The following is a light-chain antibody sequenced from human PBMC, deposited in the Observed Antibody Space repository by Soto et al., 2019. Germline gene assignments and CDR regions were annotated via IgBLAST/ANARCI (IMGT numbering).Light chain of an antibody. CDR2: DVS. V-gene: IGLV2-14*01. CDR1: SSDVGGYNY. CDR3: SSYTTSSTYV. Sequence: QSALTQPASVSGSPGQSIAISCTGTSSDVGGYNYVSWYQQHPGKAPKLILCDVSNRPSGVSDRFSGSKSGNTASLTISGLQIEDEADYYCSSYTTSSTYVFGTGTKVTVL. J-gene: IGLJ1*01.